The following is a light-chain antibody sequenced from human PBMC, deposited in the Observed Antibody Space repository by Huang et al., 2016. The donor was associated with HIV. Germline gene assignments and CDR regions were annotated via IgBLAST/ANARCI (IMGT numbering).Light chain of an antibody. V-gene: IGKV1-5*03. J-gene: IGKJ1*01. CDR2: KAS. CDR1: QSISSW. Sequence: DIQMTQSPSTLSASVVDRVTITCRASQSISSWLAWYQQKPGKAPKLLIYKASSLESGVPSRFSGSGSGTEVTLTISSLQPDDFATYYCQQYNSYWTFGQGTKVEIK. CDR3: QQYNSYWT.